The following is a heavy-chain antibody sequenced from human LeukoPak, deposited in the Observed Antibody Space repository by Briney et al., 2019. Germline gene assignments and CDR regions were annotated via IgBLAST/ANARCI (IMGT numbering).Heavy chain of an antibody. V-gene: IGHV4-59*01. CDR2: IYYSGST. CDR3: ARTRDGYIDY. CDR1: GGSFSGYY. J-gene: IGHJ4*02. Sequence: SETLSLTCAVYGGSFSGYYWSWIRQPPGKGLEWIGYIYYSGSTNYNPSLKSRVTISVDTSKNQFSLKLSSVTAADTAVYYCARTRDGYIDYWGQGTLVTVSS. D-gene: IGHD5-24*01.